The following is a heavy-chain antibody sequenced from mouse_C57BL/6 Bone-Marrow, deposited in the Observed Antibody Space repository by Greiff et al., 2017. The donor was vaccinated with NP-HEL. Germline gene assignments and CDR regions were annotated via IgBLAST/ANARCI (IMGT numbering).Heavy chain of an antibody. CDR3: TNYGSSAAY. Sequence: EVQLQQSGAELVRPGASVKLSCTASGFNFTDDYMHWVKQRPEQGLEWIGWIDPGDGDTEYASKFKGKATITADTSSNTAYLQLSSLTSEDTAVYYCTNYGSSAAYWGQGTRVTVSA. D-gene: IGHD1-1*01. J-gene: IGHJ3*01. V-gene: IGHV14-4*01. CDR1: GFNFTDDY. CDR2: IDPGDGDT.